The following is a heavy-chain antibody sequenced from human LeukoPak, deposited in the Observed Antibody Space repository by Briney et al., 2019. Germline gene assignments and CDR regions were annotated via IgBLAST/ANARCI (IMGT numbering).Heavy chain of an antibody. Sequence: GSPRLSRAASRFTFSSYSMNWVRQAPGKGLEWVSYISSSSSTIYYADSVKGRFTISRDNSKNTLYLQMNGLRSEDTAVYYCAKYQYRWDLPGASFDYWGQGTLVTVSS. CDR1: RFTFSSYS. CDR3: AKYQYRWDLPGASFDY. J-gene: IGHJ4*02. V-gene: IGHV3-48*01. D-gene: IGHD1-26*01. CDR2: ISSSSSTI.